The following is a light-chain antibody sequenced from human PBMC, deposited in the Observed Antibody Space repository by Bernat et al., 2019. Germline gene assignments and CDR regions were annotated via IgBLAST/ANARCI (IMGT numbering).Light chain of an antibody. CDR3: ATWDDSLNGVV. J-gene: IGLJ2*01. Sequence: QSVLTQPPSASGTPGQRVTVSCSGSSSNIGSNTVDWYQQVPGTAPKLLIYSNNQRPSGVPDRFSGSKSRTSASLAISGLQSEDEADYYCATWDDSLNGVVFGGGTKLTVL. CDR2: SNN. V-gene: IGLV1-44*01. CDR1: SSNIGSNT.